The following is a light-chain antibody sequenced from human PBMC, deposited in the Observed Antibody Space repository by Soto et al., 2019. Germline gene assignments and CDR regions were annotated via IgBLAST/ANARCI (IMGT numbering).Light chain of an antibody. CDR1: SSDVGNYKY. Sequence: TQPAGLFGSPEQLITISCTGTSSDVGNYKYVSSYKQHPGKAPKHMIYEVSNRPSGVSNRFSGSKSGNTASLTISGLQAEDETDYYCFSYTSSGTYVFGTGTKVTVL. J-gene: IGLJ1*01. V-gene: IGLV2-14*01. CDR2: EVS. CDR3: FSYTSSGTYV.